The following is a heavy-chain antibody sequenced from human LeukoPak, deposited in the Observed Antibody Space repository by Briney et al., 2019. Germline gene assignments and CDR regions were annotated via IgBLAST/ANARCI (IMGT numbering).Heavy chain of an antibody. CDR1: GFTFSSYA. Sequence: GRSLRLSCAASGFTFSSYAIHWVRQVPGKGLEWVAVIAYDGGNKYYADSVKGRFTISRDNSKNTLFLQMNSLRAEDTAVYYCARDSSPWYYYDRSGSNGFDPWGQGTLVTVSS. CDR3: ARDSSPWYYYDRSGSNGFDP. V-gene: IGHV3-30-3*01. J-gene: IGHJ5*02. D-gene: IGHD3-22*01. CDR2: IAYDGGNK.